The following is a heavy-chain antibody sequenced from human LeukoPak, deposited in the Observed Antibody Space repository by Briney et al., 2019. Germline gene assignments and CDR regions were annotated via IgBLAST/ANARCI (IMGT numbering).Heavy chain of an antibody. CDR3: AREMVAGHNSFDY. V-gene: IGHV1-2*02. Sequence: ASVKVSCKASGYTFTGYYMHWVRQAPGQGLEWMGWINPNSGGTNYAQKFQGRVTMTRDTSISTAYMELSRQRSDDTAVYYCAREMVAGHNSFDYWGQGTLVTVSS. D-gene: IGHD6-19*01. J-gene: IGHJ4*02. CDR1: GYTFTGYY. CDR2: INPNSGGT.